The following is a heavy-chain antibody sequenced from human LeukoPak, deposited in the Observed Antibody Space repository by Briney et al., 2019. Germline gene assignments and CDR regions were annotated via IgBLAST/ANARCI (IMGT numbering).Heavy chain of an antibody. J-gene: IGHJ4*02. Sequence: PGGSLRLSCAASGFTFSSYAMHWVRQAPGKGLEYVSAITSNGDKTYYGNSVKGRFTISRDNSENTLYLQMGSLRIEDMAVYYCARGGATTLFDYWGQGTLVTVSS. CDR3: ARGGATTLFDY. V-gene: IGHV3-64*01. CDR1: GFTFSSYA. CDR2: ITSNGDKT. D-gene: IGHD1-26*01.